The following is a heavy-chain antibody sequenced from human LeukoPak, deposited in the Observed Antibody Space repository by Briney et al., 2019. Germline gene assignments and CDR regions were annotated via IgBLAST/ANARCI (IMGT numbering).Heavy chain of an antibody. D-gene: IGHD6-13*01. Sequence: ASVKVSCKASGYTFTGYYMHWVRQAPGQGLEWMGWINPNSGGTNYAQKFQGRVTMTRDTSISTAYMELSRPRSDDTAVYYCARDPFIAAATDWFDPWGQGTLVTVSS. CDR2: INPNSGGT. CDR3: ARDPFIAAATDWFDP. V-gene: IGHV1-2*02. CDR1: GYTFTGYY. J-gene: IGHJ5*02.